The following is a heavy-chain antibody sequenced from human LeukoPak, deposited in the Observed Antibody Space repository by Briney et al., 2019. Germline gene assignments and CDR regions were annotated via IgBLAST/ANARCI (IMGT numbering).Heavy chain of an antibody. J-gene: IGHJ4*02. Sequence: GGSLRLSCAASGFTFSRCAMSWVRQAPGKGLEWVSAISASGASTYYADSVKGRFTISRDNSANTLYLQMNSLRAEDTAVYYCAKGYGSGTYYFDYWGQGTLVTVSS. D-gene: IGHD3-10*01. CDR1: GFTFSRCA. CDR3: AKGYGSGTYYFDY. V-gene: IGHV3-23*01. CDR2: ISASGAST.